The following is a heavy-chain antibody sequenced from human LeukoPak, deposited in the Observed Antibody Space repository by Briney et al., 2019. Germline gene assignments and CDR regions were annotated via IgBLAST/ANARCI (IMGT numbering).Heavy chain of an antibody. CDR3: ARLGTYYFDY. CDR1: GFTFSSYS. CDR2: ISSSSSTI. J-gene: IGHJ4*02. D-gene: IGHD1-1*01. Sequence: AGGSLRLSCAASGFTFSSYSMNWVRQAPGKGLEWVSYISSSSSTIYYADSVKGRFTISRDNAKNSLYLQMNSLRAEDTAVYYCARLGTYYFDYWGQGTLVTVSS. V-gene: IGHV3-48*01.